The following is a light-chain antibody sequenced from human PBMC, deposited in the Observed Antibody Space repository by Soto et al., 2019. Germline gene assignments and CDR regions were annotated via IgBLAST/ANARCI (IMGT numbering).Light chain of an antibody. CDR1: QSVGRN. CDR3: QQYNNWWT. CDR2: EIS. J-gene: IGKJ1*01. Sequence: EIVMTQSPATLSMSPGERATLSCRASQSVGRNLTWYQQRHGQAPRLLIYEISTRAIGIPARFSGSGSGTEFTLTISSLQSEDFALYYCQQYNNWWTFGQGTKVAI. V-gene: IGKV3-15*01.